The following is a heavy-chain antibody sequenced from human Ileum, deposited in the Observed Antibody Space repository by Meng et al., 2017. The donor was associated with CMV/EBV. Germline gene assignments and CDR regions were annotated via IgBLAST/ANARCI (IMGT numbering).Heavy chain of an antibody. V-gene: IGHV4-30-4*01. CDR3: AREGGGWYFDS. CDR1: GDSLSTGDYY. Sequence: VQLKGSAPGLVKPSQTPLLTCTVSGDSLSTGDYYWSWIRQPPGKGPEWIGYIYYSGSTLYNPSLKSPVTISLDKSKNQFSLRLRSVTAADTAVYFCAREGGGWYFDSWGQGTLVTVSS. J-gene: IGHJ4*02. CDR2: IYYSGST. D-gene: IGHD6-19*01.